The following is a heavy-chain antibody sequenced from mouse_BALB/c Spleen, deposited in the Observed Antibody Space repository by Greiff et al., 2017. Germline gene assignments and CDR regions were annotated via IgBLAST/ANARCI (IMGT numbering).Heavy chain of an antibody. Sequence: EVQLQQSGAELVKPGASVKLSCTASGFNIKDTYMHWVKQRPEQGLEWIGRIDPANGNTKYDPKFQGKATITADTSSNTAYLQLSSLTSEDTAVYYCARSIYYDYDAMDYWGQGTSVTVSS. J-gene: IGHJ4*01. CDR1: GFNIKDTY. D-gene: IGHD2-1*01. CDR2: IDPANGNT. V-gene: IGHV14-3*02. CDR3: ARSIYYDYDAMDY.